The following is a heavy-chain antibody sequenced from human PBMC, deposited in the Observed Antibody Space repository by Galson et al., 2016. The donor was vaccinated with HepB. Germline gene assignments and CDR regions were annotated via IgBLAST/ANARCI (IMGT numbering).Heavy chain of an antibody. V-gene: IGHV4-39*01. CDR1: GASIISDSYN. CDR3: ARHPTGYPNWFDS. J-gene: IGHJ5*01. CDR2: IYHTGRS. Sequence: SETLSLTCTVSGASIISDSYNWGWIRQPPGKGLEWNATIYHTGRSYYSPSLQSRITISVDTSKNQFSLSLRSVTTADTATYYCARHPTGYPNWFDSWGQGALVAVSS. D-gene: IGHD3-9*01.